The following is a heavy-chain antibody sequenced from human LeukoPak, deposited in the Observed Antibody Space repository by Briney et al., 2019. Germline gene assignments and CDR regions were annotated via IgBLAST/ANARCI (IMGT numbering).Heavy chain of an antibody. Sequence: PGGSLRLSCAASGFTFSSYWMSWVRQTPGKGLEWVANIKNDGSGKYYVDSVKGRFTISRDNAKNSLYLQMNSLRAEDTAVYYCARDRSNERYYYDSCGDFDHWGQGTLVTVSS. CDR1: GFTFSSYW. V-gene: IGHV3-7*01. J-gene: IGHJ4*02. CDR2: IKNDGSGK. D-gene: IGHD3-22*01. CDR3: ARDRSNERYYYDSCGDFDH.